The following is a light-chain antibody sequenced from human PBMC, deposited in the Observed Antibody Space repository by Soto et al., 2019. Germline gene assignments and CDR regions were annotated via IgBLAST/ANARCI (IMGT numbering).Light chain of an antibody. CDR2: GAS. CDR1: QSVSSN. J-gene: IGKJ4*01. CDR3: QQYNNWPPLT. Sequence: EIVMTQSQAPLSVSPGERATLSCRASQSVSSNLAWYQQKPGQAPRLLIYGASTRSTGIPARFSGSGSGTEFTLTISRLQSEVFAVYYCQQYNNWPPLTFGGGTKVEIK. V-gene: IGKV3-15*01.